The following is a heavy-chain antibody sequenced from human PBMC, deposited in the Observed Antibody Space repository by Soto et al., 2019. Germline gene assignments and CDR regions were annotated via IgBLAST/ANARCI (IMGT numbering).Heavy chain of an antibody. V-gene: IGHV1-69*12. CDR1: GGIFRTYA. CDR3: AKGAVAGTPTSYYYYGMDV. D-gene: IGHD6-19*01. CDR2: IIPIFGKG. J-gene: IGHJ6*02. Sequence: QVQLLQSGAEVKKPGSSVRVSCEASGGIFRTYAISWVRQAPGQGLEWMGEIIPIFGKGNYAQKFQGRVTITADESTTTVYMVLRSLTSEDTAVYYCAKGAVAGTPTSYYYYGMDVWGQGTTVTVS.